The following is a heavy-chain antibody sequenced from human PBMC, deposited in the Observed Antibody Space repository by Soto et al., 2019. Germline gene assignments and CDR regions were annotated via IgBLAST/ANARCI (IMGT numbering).Heavy chain of an antibody. CDR1: GGSISSYY. J-gene: IGHJ4*02. CDR2: IYYSGST. V-gene: IGHV4-59*01. D-gene: IGHD2-15*01. CDR3: ALLGYCSGGSCYHVDY. Sequence: TLSLTCTVSGGSISSYYWSWIRQPPGKGLEWIGYIYYSGSTNYNPSLKSRVTISVDTSKNQFSLKLSSVTAADTAVYYCALLGYCSGGSCYHVDYWGQGTLVTVSS.